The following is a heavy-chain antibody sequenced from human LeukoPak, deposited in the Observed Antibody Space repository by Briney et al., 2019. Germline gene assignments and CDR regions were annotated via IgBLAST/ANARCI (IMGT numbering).Heavy chain of an antibody. D-gene: IGHD5-24*01. CDR3: ARVRDGYNRNWAY. CDR2: IYYNVAT. CDR1: GGSISSSIYY. Sequence: SETLSLTCTVSGGSISSSIYYWGWFRPPPGKGLEWIGSIYYNVATYYNSSLKSRVTISVDTSKNHLSLKLSSVTAADTAVYYCARVRDGYNRNWAYWGQGTLVTVSS. V-gene: IGHV4-39*02. J-gene: IGHJ4*02.